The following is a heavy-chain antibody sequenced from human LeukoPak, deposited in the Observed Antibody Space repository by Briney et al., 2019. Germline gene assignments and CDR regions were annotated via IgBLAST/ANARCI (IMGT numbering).Heavy chain of an antibody. Sequence: MTSETLSLTCTVSGGSISSYYWGWIRQPPGKGLECIGTIYHSGSTYYNPSLKSRVTISVDTSKNQFSLKLSSVTAADTAVYYCASRRVDYFDYWGQGTLVTVSS. J-gene: IGHJ4*02. CDR2: IYHSGST. CDR1: GGSISSYY. CDR3: ASRRVDYFDY. V-gene: IGHV4-59*01.